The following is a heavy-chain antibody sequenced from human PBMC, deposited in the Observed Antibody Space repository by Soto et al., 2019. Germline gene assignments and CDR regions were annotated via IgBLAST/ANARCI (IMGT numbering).Heavy chain of an antibody. V-gene: IGHV1-18*04. J-gene: IGHJ6*02. CDR3: ARADWRFLAWLLPSRSISEYYYGMDV. CDR2: ISAYNGNT. D-gene: IGHD3-3*01. CDR1: GYTFTSYG. Sequence: QVQLVQSGAEVKKPGASVKVSCKASGYTFTSYGISWVRQAPGQGLEWMGWISAYNGNTNYAQKLQGRVTMTTDTSTSTAYMELRSLRSDDTAVYYCARADWRFLAWLLPSRSISEYYYGMDVWGQGTTVTVSS.